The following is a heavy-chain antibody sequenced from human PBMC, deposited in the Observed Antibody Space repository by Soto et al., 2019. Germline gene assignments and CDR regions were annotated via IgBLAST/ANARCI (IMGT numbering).Heavy chain of an antibody. Sequence: QVPLVQSGAEVKKPGASVKVSCKASGYTFTGYDMHWVRQAPGQGLEWMGWINPNSGGTNYAQKFQGWVTMTRDTSISTAYMELSRLRSDDTAVYYCARGISVATTGIDYWGQGTLVTVSS. J-gene: IGHJ4*02. CDR1: GYTFTGYD. CDR3: ARGISVATTGIDY. V-gene: IGHV1-2*04. D-gene: IGHD5-12*01. CDR2: INPNSGGT.